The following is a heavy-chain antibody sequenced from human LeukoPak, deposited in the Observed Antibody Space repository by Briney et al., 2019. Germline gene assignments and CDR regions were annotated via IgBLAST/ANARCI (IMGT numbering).Heavy chain of an antibody. CDR2: ISSSSSYI. CDR1: GFTFSSYS. V-gene: IGHV3-21*01. Sequence: RSGGSLRLSCAASGFTFSSYSMNWVRQAPGKGLEWVSSISSSSSYIYYADSVKGRFTISRDNAKNSLYLQMNSLRAEDTAVYYCARDLNDSSGNDYWGQGTLVTVSS. D-gene: IGHD3-22*01. J-gene: IGHJ4*02. CDR3: ARDLNDSSGNDY.